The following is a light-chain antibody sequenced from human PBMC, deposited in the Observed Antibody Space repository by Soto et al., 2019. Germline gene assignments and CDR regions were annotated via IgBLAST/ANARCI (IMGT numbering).Light chain of an antibody. CDR2: GAS. Sequence: EIVMTQSPATLSVSPGETATLSCRASQSVITNFAWYQQKPGQAPRLLIYGASTRATGIPARFSGSGSGTDFSLTISSLQSEDFEVYYCQQYINWPLTFGQGTKVDI. CDR1: QSVITN. CDR3: QQYINWPLT. V-gene: IGKV3-15*01. J-gene: IGKJ1*01.